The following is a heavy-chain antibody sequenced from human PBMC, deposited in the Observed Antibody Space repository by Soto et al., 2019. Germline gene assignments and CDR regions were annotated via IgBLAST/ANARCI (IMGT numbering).Heavy chain of an antibody. J-gene: IGHJ6*02. D-gene: IGHD5-12*01. CDR1: GGSVSSCNYY. CDR2: IYHSGST. CDR3: ARLGGYSGYDFVEYPYYYGMDV. V-gene: IGHV4-39*01. Sequence: SETLSLTCTVSGGSVSSCNYYWSWIRQPPGKGLEWIGYIYHSGSTYYNPSLKSRVTISVDRSKNQFSLKLSSVTAADTAVYYCARLGGYSGYDFVEYPYYYGMDVWGQGTTVTVSS.